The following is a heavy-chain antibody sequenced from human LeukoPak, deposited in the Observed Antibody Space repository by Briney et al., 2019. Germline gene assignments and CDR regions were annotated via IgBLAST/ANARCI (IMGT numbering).Heavy chain of an antibody. CDR3: ATGNYRDY. CDR2: IDTDGTIT. D-gene: IGHD1-7*01. J-gene: IGHJ4*02. CDR1: GFPFSAYW. Sequence: GRSLRLSCAASGFPFSAYWMYWVRQAPGKGLVWVSRIDTDGTITNYADSVKGRFTISRDNAKNTVYLQMSSLRVDDTSVYYCATGNYRDYWGQGTQVTVSS. V-gene: IGHV3-74*01.